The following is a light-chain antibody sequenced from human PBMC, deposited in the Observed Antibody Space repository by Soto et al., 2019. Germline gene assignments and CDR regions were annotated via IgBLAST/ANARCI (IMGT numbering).Light chain of an antibody. CDR3: QQYNNWPRT. Sequence: EIVMTQSPATLSVSPGERATLSCRASQSVSSDLAWYPQKPGQAPRLLMYGASTRATGIPARFSGSGSGTEFTLTINSLQSEDFAVYYCQQYNNWPRTFGQGTKVEL. J-gene: IGKJ1*01. CDR1: QSVSSD. V-gene: IGKV3-15*01. CDR2: GAS.